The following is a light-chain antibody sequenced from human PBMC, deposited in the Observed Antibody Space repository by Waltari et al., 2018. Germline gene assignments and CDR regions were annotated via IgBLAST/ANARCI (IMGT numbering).Light chain of an antibody. V-gene: IGLV2-14*01. CDR1: SSDVGAYNY. CDR3: SSYTSSSTWV. J-gene: IGLJ3*02. CDR2: DVS. Sequence: QSALTQPASVSGSPGQSLTIPCTGTSSDVGAYNYVSWYQQHPGKAPKLMIYDVSKRPSGVSNRFSGSKSGNTASLTISGLQAEDEADYYCSSYTSSSTWVFGGGTKLTVL.